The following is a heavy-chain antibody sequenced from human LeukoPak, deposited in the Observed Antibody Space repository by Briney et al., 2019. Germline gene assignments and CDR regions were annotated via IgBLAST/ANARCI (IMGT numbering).Heavy chain of an antibody. CDR1: GFTFDDYG. J-gene: IGHJ3*02. CDR2: INWNGGST. CDR3: AGAITMSSGFAFDI. D-gene: IGHD3-10*02. Sequence: PGGSLRLSCAASGFTFDDYGMSWVRQAPGKGLEWVSGINWNGGSTGYADSVKGRFTISRDNAKNSLYLQMNSLRAEDTALYYCAGAITMSSGFAFDIWDQGTMVTVSS. V-gene: IGHV3-20*04.